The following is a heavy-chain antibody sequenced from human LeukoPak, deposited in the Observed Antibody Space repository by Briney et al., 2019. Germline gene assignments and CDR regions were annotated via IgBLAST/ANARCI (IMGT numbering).Heavy chain of an antibody. Sequence: PGGSLRLSCAASGFTFSSYWMSWVRQAPGKGLEWVANIKQDGSEKYYVDSVKGRFTISIDNAKNSLYLQMNSLRAEDTAVYYCARVATYDAFDIWGQGTMVTVSS. D-gene: IGHD1-26*01. CDR3: ARVATYDAFDI. J-gene: IGHJ3*02. CDR2: IKQDGSEK. CDR1: GFTFSSYW. V-gene: IGHV3-7*01.